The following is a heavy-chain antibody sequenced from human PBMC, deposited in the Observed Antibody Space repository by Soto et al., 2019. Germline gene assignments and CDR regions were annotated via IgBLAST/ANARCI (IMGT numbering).Heavy chain of an antibody. J-gene: IGHJ4*02. V-gene: IGHV3-11*01. Sequence: GGSLRLCCAASGFTFSDYYMSWIRQAPGKGLEWVSYISSSGSIIYYADSVKGRFTISRDNAKNSLYLQMNGLRAEDTAVYYCARDLGYYDSSGYFDYWGQGTLVTVSS. CDR2: ISSSGSII. CDR1: GFTFSDYY. CDR3: ARDLGYYDSSGYFDY. D-gene: IGHD3-22*01.